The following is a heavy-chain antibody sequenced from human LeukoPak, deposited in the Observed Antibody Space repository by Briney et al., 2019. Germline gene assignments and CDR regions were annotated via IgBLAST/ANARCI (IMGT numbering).Heavy chain of an antibody. D-gene: IGHD1-20*01. Sequence: GGTLRLSCAASGFIFSGYGMSWVRQAPGKGLKWVSAISGSGGSTYYADSVKGRITISRDNSKSTLYLQMNSLRAEDTAVYYCARPDIITGAAVDYWGQGTLVTVSS. CDR3: ARPDIITGAAVDY. J-gene: IGHJ4*02. V-gene: IGHV3-23*01. CDR1: GFIFSGYG. CDR2: ISGSGGST.